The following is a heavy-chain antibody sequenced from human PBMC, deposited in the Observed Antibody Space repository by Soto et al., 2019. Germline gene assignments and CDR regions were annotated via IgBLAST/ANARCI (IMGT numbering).Heavy chain of an antibody. CDR2: INPSGGST. CDR3: AREPYIVATIRQPGPHYYYGMDV. Sequence: VASVKVSCKASGYTFTSYYMHWVRQAPGQGLEWMGIINPSGGSTSYAQKFQGRVTMTRDTSTSTVYMELSSLRSEDTAVYYCAREPYIVATIRQPGPHYYYGMDVWGQGTTVTVSS. V-gene: IGHV1-46*01. J-gene: IGHJ6*02. CDR1: GYTFTSYY. D-gene: IGHD5-12*01.